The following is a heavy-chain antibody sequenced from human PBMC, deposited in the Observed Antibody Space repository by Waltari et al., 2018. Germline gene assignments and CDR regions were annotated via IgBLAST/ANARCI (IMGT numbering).Heavy chain of an antibody. Sequence: EVQLLESGGGLVQPGGSLRLSCAASGYTFSSYAMTWVRQAPGKGRGWVSAISGSGYRTYYADSAKGRFTISRDNSKNTLNLQMNSLRGEDTAIYYCAKGVNTMTTGGDYWSQGTLVTVSS. CDR1: GYTFSSYA. CDR3: AKGVNTMTTGGDY. D-gene: IGHD4-17*01. CDR2: ISGSGYRT. V-gene: IGHV3-23*01. J-gene: IGHJ4*02.